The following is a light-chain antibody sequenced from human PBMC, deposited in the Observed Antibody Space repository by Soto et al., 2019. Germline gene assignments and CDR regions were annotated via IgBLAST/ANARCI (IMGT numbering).Light chain of an antibody. CDR3: AAWDDSLNGHYV. Sequence: QSVLTQPPSASGTPGQRVTISCSGSSSNIGSNTVNWYQHLPGTAPKLLIYSNYQRPSGVPDRLSGSKSGTSASLVISGLQSEDEADYYCAAWDDSLNGHYVFGTGTKVTVL. CDR1: SSNIGSNT. J-gene: IGLJ1*01. V-gene: IGLV1-44*01. CDR2: SNY.